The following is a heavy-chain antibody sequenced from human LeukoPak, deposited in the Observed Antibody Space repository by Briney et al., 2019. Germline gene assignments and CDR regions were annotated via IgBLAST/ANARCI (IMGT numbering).Heavy chain of an antibody. V-gene: IGHV3-9*01. CDR1: GFTFDDYA. J-gene: IGHJ3*01. CDR3: AKDRSSGLQGFDV. CDR2: IGWNSGRI. D-gene: IGHD3-22*01. Sequence: PGRSLRLSCAASGFTFDDYAMHWVRQGPGKGLEWVSGIGWNSGRIHYADSVKGRFTISRDNAKNSLYLQMDSLRAEDTALYYCAKDRSSGLQGFDVWGQGTMVTVSS.